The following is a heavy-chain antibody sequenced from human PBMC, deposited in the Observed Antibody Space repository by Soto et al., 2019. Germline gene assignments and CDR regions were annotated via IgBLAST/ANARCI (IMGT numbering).Heavy chain of an antibody. J-gene: IGHJ4*02. D-gene: IGHD3-22*01. CDR1: GFTFISYA. V-gene: IGHV3-30-3*01. Sequence: QLQLVESGGGVVQPGRSLRLSCAASGFTFISYAMHWVRQAPGKGLEWVAVISYDGSNKYYAESVKARFTISRDNSKNTLYLQMHRLRAEDTALYCCARDPGDYYDSSGYGGDYWGQGTLVTVSS. CDR2: ISYDGSNK. CDR3: ARDPGDYYDSSGYGGDY.